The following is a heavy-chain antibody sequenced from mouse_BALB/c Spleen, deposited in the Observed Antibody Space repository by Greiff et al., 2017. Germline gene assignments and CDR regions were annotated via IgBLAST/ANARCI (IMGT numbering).Heavy chain of an antibody. J-gene: IGHJ3*01. CDR3: ARDLAGGNPFAY. CDR2: INSNGGST. V-gene: IGHV5-6-3*01. CDR1: GFTFSSYG. D-gene: IGHD2-1*01. Sequence: EVKLVESGGGLVQPGGSLKLSCAASGFTFSSYGMSWVRQTPDKRLELVATINSNGGSTYYPDSVKGRFTISRDNAKNTLYLQMSSLKSEDTAMYYCARDLAGGNPFAYWGQGTLVTVSA.